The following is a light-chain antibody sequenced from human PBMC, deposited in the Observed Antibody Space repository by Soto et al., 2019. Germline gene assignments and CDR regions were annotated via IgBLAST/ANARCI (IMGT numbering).Light chain of an antibody. CDR2: AAS. V-gene: IGKV1-12*01. CDR3: QQGKSFPYT. CDR1: QGISSW. J-gene: IGKJ2*01. Sequence: DIQMTQSPSSVSASVGDRVTFTCRARQGISSWLAWYQQKPGKATQLLIYAASRLQSGVPSRFSGSTSGTDFTLTISSLQPEDIATYYCQQGKSFPYTFGQGTKLEI.